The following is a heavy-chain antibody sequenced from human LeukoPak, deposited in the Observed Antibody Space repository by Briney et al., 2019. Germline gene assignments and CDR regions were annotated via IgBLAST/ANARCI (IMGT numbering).Heavy chain of an antibody. CDR3: ARGSKAAPGTFDY. Sequence: SETLSLTCTVSGGSISSYYWSWIRQPPGKGLEWIGYIYYTGSTDYNPPLKSRVAISVDTSKNQFSLKLSSVTAADTAVYYCARGSKAAPGTFDYWGQGTLVTVSS. CDR2: IYYTGST. CDR1: GGSISSYY. J-gene: IGHJ4*02. V-gene: IGHV4-59*01. D-gene: IGHD6-13*01.